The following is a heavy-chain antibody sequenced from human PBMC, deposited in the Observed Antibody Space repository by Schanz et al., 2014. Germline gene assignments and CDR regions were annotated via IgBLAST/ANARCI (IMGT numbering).Heavy chain of an antibody. J-gene: IGHJ3*02. CDR2: ISGSGGDSV. Sequence: EVHLVESGGSLVQPGGSLRLSCVASGFSFSNYSMNWVRQAPGKGLEWLSHISGSGGDSVDYADSVKGRFTISRDNTRNSLYLQRNSLRAEDTAVYYCAGAVATIRADSFDIWGQGTMVAVSS. D-gene: IGHD5-12*01. CDR1: GFSFSNYS. V-gene: IGHV3-48*04. CDR3: AGAVATIRADSFDI.